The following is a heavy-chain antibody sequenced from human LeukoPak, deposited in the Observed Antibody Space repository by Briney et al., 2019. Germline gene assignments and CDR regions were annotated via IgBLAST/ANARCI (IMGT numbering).Heavy chain of an antibody. D-gene: IGHD6-19*01. CDR3: AKVGAVATMDAEYFQH. CDR1: GFTFSSYA. CDR2: ISGSGGST. V-gene: IGHV3-23*01. Sequence: GGSLRLSCAASGFTFSSYAMSWVRQAPGKGLEWVSAISGSGGSTYYADSVKGRFTISRDNSKNTLYLQMNSLRAEDTAVYYCAKVGAVATMDAEYFQHWGQGTLVTVSS. J-gene: IGHJ1*01.